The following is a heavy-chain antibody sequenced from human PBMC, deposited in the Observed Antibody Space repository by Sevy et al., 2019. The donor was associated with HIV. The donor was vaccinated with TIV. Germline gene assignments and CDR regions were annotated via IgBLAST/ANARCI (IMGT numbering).Heavy chain of an antibody. CDR3: ARGGVDDAFDI. CDR2: INQHGSEK. Sequence: GGSLRLSCAASGFTFSSYWMSWVRQAPGKGLEWVANINQHGSEKNYVGSVRGRFTIARDNAKNSLYLPMNSLRADETAVYYCARGGVDDAFDIWGQGTMVTVSS. J-gene: IGHJ3*02. V-gene: IGHV3-7*01. D-gene: IGHD2-15*01. CDR1: GFTFSSYW.